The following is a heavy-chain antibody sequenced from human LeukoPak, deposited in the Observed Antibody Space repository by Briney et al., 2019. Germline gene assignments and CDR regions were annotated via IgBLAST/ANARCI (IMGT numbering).Heavy chain of an antibody. D-gene: IGHD6-19*01. V-gene: IGHV4-59*01. CDR2: VHYNGDT. CDR1: GASISSFY. J-gene: IGHJ4*02. CDR3: ARVASSVPDY. Sequence: SETLSLTCTVSGASISSFYWSWIRQPPGKGLEWIGYVHYNGDTSYNPSLKSRATTSVDTSRNQFSLKLSSVTAADTAVYYCARVASSVPDYWGQGTLVTVSS.